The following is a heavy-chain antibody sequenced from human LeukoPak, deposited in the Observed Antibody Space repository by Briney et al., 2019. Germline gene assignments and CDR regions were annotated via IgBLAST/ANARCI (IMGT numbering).Heavy chain of an antibody. CDR2: IRGGGGNA. V-gene: IGHV3-23*01. Sequence: GGSLRLSCAASGFTFSDYDMIWVRQAPGKGLEWVAGIRGGGGNAYYADAVKGRFTISRDDSESTVYLQMSSLRADDTAVYYCAKRIPIPGPSFDHWGQGTLVTVSS. CDR1: GFTFSDYD. CDR3: AKRIPIPGPSFDH. D-gene: IGHD1-14*01. J-gene: IGHJ4*02.